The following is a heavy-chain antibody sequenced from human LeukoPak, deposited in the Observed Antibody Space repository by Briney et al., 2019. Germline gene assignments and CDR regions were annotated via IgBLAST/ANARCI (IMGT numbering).Heavy chain of an antibody. D-gene: IGHD2-2*01. CDR2: MNDDGSGI. CDR1: GLNIRNYW. V-gene: IGHV3-74*01. CDR3: ARERCISTSCSHGMDV. Sequence: GGSLRLSCALSGLNIRNYWMHWVCQAPGKGLVWVSRMNDDGSGISYADSVRGRFTISRDNAKNTLYLQMSSLRAEDTAVYYCARERCISTSCSHGMDVWGQGTTVTVSS. J-gene: IGHJ6*02.